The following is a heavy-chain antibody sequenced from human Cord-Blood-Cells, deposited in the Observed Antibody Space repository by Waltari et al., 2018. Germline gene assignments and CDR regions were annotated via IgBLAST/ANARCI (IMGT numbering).Heavy chain of an antibody. CDR3: ARDQRSPVYYDFWSGYSLDRWNYYMDV. V-gene: IGHV4-4*07. CDR2: IYTSGST. CDR1: GGSISSYY. J-gene: IGHJ6*03. Sequence: QVQLQELGPGLVKPSETLSLTCTVSGGSISSYYWSWIRQPAGKGLEWIGRIYTSGSTNYNPSLKSRVTMSVDTSKNQFSLKLSSVTAADTAVYYCARDQRSPVYYDFWSGYSLDRWNYYMDVWGKGTTVTVSS. D-gene: IGHD3-3*01.